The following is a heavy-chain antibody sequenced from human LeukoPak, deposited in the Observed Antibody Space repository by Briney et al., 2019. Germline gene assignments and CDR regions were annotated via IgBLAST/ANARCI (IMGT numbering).Heavy chain of an antibody. CDR1: GGSISSYY. CDR2: IYYSGST. CDR3: ARLYCSGGSCYEDY. V-gene: IGHV4-59*08. Sequence: SETLSLTCTVSGGSISSYYWSWLRQPPGKGLEWIGHIYYSGSTNYNPSLKSRVTISVDTSKNQFSLKLSSVTAADTAVYYCARLYCSGGSCYEDYWGQGTLVTVSS. D-gene: IGHD2-15*01. J-gene: IGHJ4*02.